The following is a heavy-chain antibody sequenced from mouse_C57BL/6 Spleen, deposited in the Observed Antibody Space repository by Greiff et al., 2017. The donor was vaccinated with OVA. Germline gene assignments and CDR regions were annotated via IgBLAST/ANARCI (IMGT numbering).Heavy chain of an antibody. CDR2: FHPYNDDT. J-gene: IGHJ1*03. V-gene: IGHV1-47*01. Sequence: QVQLKESGAELVKPGASVKMSCKASGYTFTTYPIEWMKQNHGKSLEWIGNFHPYNDDTKYNEKFKGKATLTVEKSSSTVYLELSRLTSDDSAVYYCARRGNYYGSSYYWYFDVWGTGTTVTVSS. CDR3: ARRGNYYGSSYYWYFDV. D-gene: IGHD1-1*01. CDR1: GYTFTTYP.